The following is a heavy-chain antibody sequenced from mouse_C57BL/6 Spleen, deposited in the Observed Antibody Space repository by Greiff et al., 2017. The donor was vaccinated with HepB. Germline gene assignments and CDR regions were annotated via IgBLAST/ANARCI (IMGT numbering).Heavy chain of an antibody. V-gene: IGHV1-20*01. Sequence: VQLQQSGPELVKPGDSVKISCKASGYSFTGYFMNWVMQSHGKSLEWIGRINPYNGDTFYNQKFKGKATLTVDKSSSTANMELRSLTSEDSAVYYCARYGNYVSYFDYWGQGTTLTVSS. CDR1: GYSFTGYF. J-gene: IGHJ2*01. CDR2: INPYNGDT. D-gene: IGHD2-1*01. CDR3: ARYGNYVSYFDY.